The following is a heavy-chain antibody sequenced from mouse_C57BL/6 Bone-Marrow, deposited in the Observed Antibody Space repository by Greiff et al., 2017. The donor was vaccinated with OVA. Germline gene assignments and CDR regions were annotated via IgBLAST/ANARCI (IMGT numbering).Heavy chain of an antibody. D-gene: IGHD1-1*01. Sequence: QVQLKQPGAELVKPGASVKLSCKASGYTFTSYWMHWVKQRPGQGLEWIGMIHPNSGSTNYNEKFKSKATLTVDKSSSTAYMQLSSLTSKDSAVYYCARSGYYYGSSSFAYWGQGTLVTVSA. CDR1: GYTFTSYW. V-gene: IGHV1-64*01. CDR3: ARSGYYYGSSSFAY. J-gene: IGHJ3*01. CDR2: IHPNSGST.